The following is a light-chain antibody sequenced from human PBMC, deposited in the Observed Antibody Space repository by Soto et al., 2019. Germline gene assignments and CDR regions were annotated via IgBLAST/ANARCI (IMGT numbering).Light chain of an antibody. CDR1: QPFPTDF. J-gene: IGKJ1*01. Sequence: PGETATLSRRASQPFPTDFLAWYQQKPGQAPILLIYGVSRRATGIPDRFSGSGSGTDFTLTISRLEPEDFAVYYCQQYDSSWTFGQGTKVEIK. CDR3: QQYDSSWT. CDR2: GVS. V-gene: IGKV3-20*01.